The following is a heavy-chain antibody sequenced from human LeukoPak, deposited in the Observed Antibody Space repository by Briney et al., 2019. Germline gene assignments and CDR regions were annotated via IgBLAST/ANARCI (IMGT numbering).Heavy chain of an antibody. CDR3: ANHGDYGVDY. Sequence: GRSLRLSCAASGFTFSSYGMHWVRQAPGKGLEWVAVISYDGSNKYYADSVKGRFTISRDNSKNTLYLQMNSLRAEDAAVYYCANHGDYGVDYWGQGTLVTVSS. D-gene: IGHD4-17*01. J-gene: IGHJ4*02. CDR1: GFTFSSYG. V-gene: IGHV3-30*18. CDR2: ISYDGSNK.